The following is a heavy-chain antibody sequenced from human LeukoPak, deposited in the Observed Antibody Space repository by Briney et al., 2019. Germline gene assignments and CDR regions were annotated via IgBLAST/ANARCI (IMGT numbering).Heavy chain of an antibody. D-gene: IGHD1-1*01. J-gene: IGHJ4*02. V-gene: IGHV4-61*02. CDR2: IYTSGST. CDR1: GGSISSGSYY. Sequence: PSQTLSLTCTVSGGSISSGSYYWSWIRQPAGKGLEWIGRIYTSGSTNYNPSLKSRVTISVDTPKNQFSLKLSSVTAADTAVYYCAREPPQLELPDYWGQGTLVTVSS. CDR3: AREPPQLELPDY.